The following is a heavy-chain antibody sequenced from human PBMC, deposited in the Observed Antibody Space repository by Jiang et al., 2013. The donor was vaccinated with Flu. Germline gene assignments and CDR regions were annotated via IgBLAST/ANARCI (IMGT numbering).Heavy chain of an antibody. V-gene: IGHV4-61*01. Sequence: SGPGLVKPSETLSLTCTVSGGSVSSGSYYWSWIRQPPGKGLEWIGYIYYSRSTNYNPSLKSRVTISVDTSKNQFSLKLSSVTAADTAVYYCARGDYWGQGTLVTVSS. CDR3: ARGDY. J-gene: IGHJ4*02. CDR2: IYYSRST. CDR1: GGSVSSGSYY.